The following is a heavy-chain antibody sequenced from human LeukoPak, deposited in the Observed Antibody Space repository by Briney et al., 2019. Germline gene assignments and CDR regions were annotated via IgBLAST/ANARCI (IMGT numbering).Heavy chain of an antibody. CDR1: GYSFTSYW. CDR2: IYPGDSDT. V-gene: IGHV5-51*01. CDR3: ARQQDIVVVPAASQADYYYYYMDV. Sequence: GESLKISCKGSGYSFTSYWIGWVRQMPGKGLEWMGIIYPGDSDTRYSPSFQGQVTISADKSISTAYLQWSSLKASDTAMYYCARQQDIVVVPAASQADYYYYYMDVWGKGTTVTVSS. J-gene: IGHJ6*03. D-gene: IGHD2-2*01.